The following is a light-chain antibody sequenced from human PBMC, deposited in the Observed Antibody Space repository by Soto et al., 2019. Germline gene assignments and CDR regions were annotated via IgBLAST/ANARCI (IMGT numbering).Light chain of an antibody. J-gene: IGKJ1*01. V-gene: IGKV3-20*01. Sequence: EIVLTQSPGALSLSPGGRATLSCGASQSVSSSYLAWYQQKPGQAPRLLIYGASTRATGIPDRFSGSGSGKDFTLTFSRLEPEDFAVYYCKQYGSSPRTFGQGTKVDIK. CDR1: QSVSSSY. CDR2: GAS. CDR3: KQYGSSPRT.